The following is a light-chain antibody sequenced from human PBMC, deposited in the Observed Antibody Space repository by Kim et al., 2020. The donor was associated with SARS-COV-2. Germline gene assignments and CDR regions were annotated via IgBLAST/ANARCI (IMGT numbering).Light chain of an antibody. J-gene: IGLJ3*02. V-gene: IGLV3-19*01. CDR2: GKN. Sequence: ALGQTVRITCQGDSLRSYYASWYQKKPGQAPVLVIYGKNNRPSGIPDRFSGSSSGNTASLTITGAQAEDEADYYCNSRDSSGKNWVFGGGTKLTVL. CDR1: SLRSYY. CDR3: NSRDSSGKNWV.